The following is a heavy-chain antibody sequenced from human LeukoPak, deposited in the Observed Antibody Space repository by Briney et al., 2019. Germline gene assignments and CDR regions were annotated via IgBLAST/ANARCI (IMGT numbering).Heavy chain of an antibody. Sequence: ASVKVSCKASGYTFTSYDINWVRQATRQGLEWMGWMNPNSGNTGYAQKFQGRVTITRNTSISTAYMELSSLRSEDTAVYYCARSIAARQGVDYWGQGTLVTVSS. V-gene: IGHV1-8*03. CDR2: MNPNSGNT. D-gene: IGHD6-6*01. J-gene: IGHJ4*02. CDR1: GYTFTSYD. CDR3: ARSIAARQGVDY.